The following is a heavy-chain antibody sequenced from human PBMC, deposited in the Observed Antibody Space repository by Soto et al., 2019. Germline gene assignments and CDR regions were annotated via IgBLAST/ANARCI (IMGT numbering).Heavy chain of an antibody. V-gene: IGHV1-69*01. J-gene: IGHJ3*02. CDR1: GGTFSSYA. D-gene: IGHD6-13*01. CDR2: IIPIFGTA. CDR3: ARVYRGQSRWRIAAAGTGAFDI. Sequence: QVQLVQSGAEVKKPGSSVKVSCKASGGTFSSYAISWVRQAPGQGLEWMGGIIPIFGTANYAQKFQGRVTITADESTSTAYMELSSLRSEDRAVYYCARVYRGQSRWRIAAAGTGAFDIWGQGTMVTVSS.